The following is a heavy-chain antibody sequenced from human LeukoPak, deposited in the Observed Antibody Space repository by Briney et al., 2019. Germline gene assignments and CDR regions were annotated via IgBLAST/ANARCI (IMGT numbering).Heavy chain of an antibody. D-gene: IGHD1-1*01. CDR2: INPSGGST. CDR1: GYTFTSYY. Sequence: ASVKVSCKASGYTFTSYYMHWVRQAPGQGLEWVGIINPSGGSTSYAQKFQGRVTMTRDTSTSTVYMELSSLRSEDTAVYYCAREPPSRGTTGTEWVDYWGQGTLVTVSS. J-gene: IGHJ4*02. CDR3: AREPPSRGTTGTEWVDY. V-gene: IGHV1-46*01.